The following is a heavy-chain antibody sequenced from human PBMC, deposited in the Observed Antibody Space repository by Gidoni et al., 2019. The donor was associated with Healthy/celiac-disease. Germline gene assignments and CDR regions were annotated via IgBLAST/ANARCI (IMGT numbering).Heavy chain of an antibody. J-gene: IGHJ4*02. CDR3: AREGGNVPFDY. CDR2: IYYSGCT. CDR1: GASISSGGYY. V-gene: IGHV4-31*03. D-gene: IGHD2-15*01. Sequence: QVQLQESVPGLAKPSQTVSLTCTLPGASISSGGYYWSWIRLHPGKGLEWIGYIYYSGCTYYNPSLKSRVTISVDTSKNQFSLKLSSVTAADTAVYYCAREGGNVPFDYWGQGTLVTVSS.